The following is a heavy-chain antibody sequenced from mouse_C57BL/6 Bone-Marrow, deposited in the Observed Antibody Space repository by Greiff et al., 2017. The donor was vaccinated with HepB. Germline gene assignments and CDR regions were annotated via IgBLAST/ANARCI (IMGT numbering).Heavy chain of an antibody. CDR3: ARAYYYGTWYFDV. J-gene: IGHJ1*03. D-gene: IGHD1-1*01. CDR1: GYTFTSYW. V-gene: IGHV1-64*01. CDR2: IHPNSGST. Sequence: QVQLQQPGAELVKPGASVKLSCKASGYTFTSYWMHWVKQRPGQGLEWIGMIHPNSGSTNYNEKFKSKATLTVDKSSSTAYMQLSSLTSEDSAVYYCARAYYYGTWYFDVWGTGTTVTFSS.